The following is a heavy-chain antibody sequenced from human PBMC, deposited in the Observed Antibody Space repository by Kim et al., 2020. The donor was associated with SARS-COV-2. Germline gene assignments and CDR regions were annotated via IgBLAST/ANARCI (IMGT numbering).Heavy chain of an antibody. V-gene: IGHV4-34*01. CDR3: ARGPIFGVVIMAYYFDY. J-gene: IGHJ4*01. D-gene: IGHD3-3*01. CDR1: GGSFSGYY. CDR2: INHSGST. Sequence: SETLSLTCAVYGGSFSGYYWSWIRQPPGKGLEWIGEINHSGSTNYNPSLKSRVTISVDTSKNQFSLKLSSVTAADTAVYYCARGPIFGVVIMAYYFDYWG.